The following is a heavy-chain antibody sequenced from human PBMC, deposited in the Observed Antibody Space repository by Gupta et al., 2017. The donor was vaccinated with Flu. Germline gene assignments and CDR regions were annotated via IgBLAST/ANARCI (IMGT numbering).Heavy chain of an antibody. J-gene: IGHJ4*02. CDR2: IYYSGST. Sequence: QLQLQESGPGLVKPSETLSLTCTVSGGSISSSSYYWGWIRQPPGKGLEWIGSIYYSGSTYYNPSLKSRVTISVDTSKNQFSLKLSSVTAADTAVYYCATRYSSSSLDYWGQGTLVTVSS. D-gene: IGHD6-6*01. CDR1: GGSISSSSYY. V-gene: IGHV4-39*01. CDR3: ATRYSSSSLDY.